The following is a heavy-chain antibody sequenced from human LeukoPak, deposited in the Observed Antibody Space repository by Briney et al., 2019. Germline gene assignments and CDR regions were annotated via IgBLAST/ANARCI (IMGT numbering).Heavy chain of an antibody. CDR3: ARGRLFYDSSGYYYQGDAFDI. CDR2: MNPNSGNT. Sequence: ASVKVSCKASGYTFTSYDINWVRQATGQGLEWMGWMNPNSGNTGYAQKFQGRVTMTRNTSISTAYMELSSLRSEDTAVYYCARGRLFYDSSGYYYQGDAFDIWGQGTMVTVSS. CDR1: GYTFTSYD. D-gene: IGHD3-22*01. J-gene: IGHJ3*02. V-gene: IGHV1-8*01.